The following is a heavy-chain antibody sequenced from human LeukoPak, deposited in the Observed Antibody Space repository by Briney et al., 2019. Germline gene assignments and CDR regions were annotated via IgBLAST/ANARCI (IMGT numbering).Heavy chain of an antibody. J-gene: IGHJ6*03. V-gene: IGHV1-2*02. D-gene: IGHD3-22*01. CDR3: ARGGDDSSGYQNYYYYYMDV. Sequence: ASVKVSCKASGHTFTGYYMHWVRQAPGQGLEWMGWINPNSGGTNYAQKFQGRVTMTRDTSISTAYMELSRLRSDDTAVYYCARGGDDSSGYQNYYYYYMDVWGKGTTVTVSS. CDR2: INPNSGGT. CDR1: GHTFTGYY.